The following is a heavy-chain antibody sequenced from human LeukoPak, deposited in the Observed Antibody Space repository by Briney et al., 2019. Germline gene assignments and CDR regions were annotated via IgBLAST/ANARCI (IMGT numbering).Heavy chain of an antibody. Sequence: PGGSLRLSCAASGFTFSSYGMHWVRQAPGKGLEWVAVISYDGSNKYYADSVKGRFTISRDNSKNTLYLQMNSLRAEDTAVYYCAKDSPIFNDYVWGSYRFPLDAFDIWGQGTMVTVSS. D-gene: IGHD3-16*02. J-gene: IGHJ3*02. CDR1: GFTFSSYG. V-gene: IGHV3-30*18. CDR3: AKDSPIFNDYVWGSYRFPLDAFDI. CDR2: ISYDGSNK.